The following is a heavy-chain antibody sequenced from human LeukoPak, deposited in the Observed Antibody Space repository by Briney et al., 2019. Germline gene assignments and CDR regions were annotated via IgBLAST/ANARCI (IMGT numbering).Heavy chain of an antibody. D-gene: IGHD1-26*01. CDR2: IHPSGGST. Sequence: ASVKVSCKASGYTFTNYYIHWVRQAPGQGLEWMGLIHPSGGSTSYAQKFQGRVTMTRDTSTSTVYMEPSSLRSEDTAVYYCARVLVATLREPFDIWGQGTMVTVSS. CDR3: ARVLVATLREPFDI. V-gene: IGHV1-46*01. CDR1: GYTFTNYY. J-gene: IGHJ3*02.